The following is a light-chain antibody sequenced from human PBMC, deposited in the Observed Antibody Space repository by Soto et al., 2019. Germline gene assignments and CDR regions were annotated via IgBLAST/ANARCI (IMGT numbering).Light chain of an antibody. V-gene: IGKV3-15*01. CDR3: RQYNDWPSFT. CDR2: GAS. J-gene: IGKJ3*01. CDR1: QSVSSN. Sequence: EIVMTQSPAALSVSPGERANLSCRASQSVSSNLAWHQQKPGQAPRLLIYGASTRATGIPVRFSGSGSGTEFTLTISSLQSEDFAVYSCRQYNDWPSFTFGPGTKVDIK.